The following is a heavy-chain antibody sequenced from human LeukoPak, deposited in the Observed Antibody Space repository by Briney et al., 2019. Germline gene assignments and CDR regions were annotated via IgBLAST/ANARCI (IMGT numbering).Heavy chain of an antibody. CDR1: GGSISSYY. CDR3: ATHRGYSYGYDAFDI. Sequence: SETLSLTCTVSGGSISSYYWSWIRQPPGKGLEWIGYIYYSGSTNYNPSLKSRVTISVDTSKNQFSLKLTSVAAADTAVYCCATHRGYSYGYDAFDIWGQGTMVTVSS. D-gene: IGHD5-18*01. CDR2: IYYSGST. J-gene: IGHJ3*02. V-gene: IGHV4-59*08.